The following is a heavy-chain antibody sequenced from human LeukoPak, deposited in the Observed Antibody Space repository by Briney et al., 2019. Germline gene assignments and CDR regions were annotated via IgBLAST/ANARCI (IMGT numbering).Heavy chain of an antibody. V-gene: IGHV3-9*01. J-gene: IGHJ4*02. CDR3: AKDMREDHQLSPLFAY. CDR2: ISWNSGSI. CDR1: VFTFDGYA. Sequence: GGSLRLSCAASVFTFDGYAVHWVRRAPVKGLERVSGISWNSGSIGYADSVKGRFTISRDNAKNSLYLQMNSLRAEDTALYYCAKDMREDHQLSPLFAYWGQGTLVTVPS. D-gene: IGHD1-14*01.